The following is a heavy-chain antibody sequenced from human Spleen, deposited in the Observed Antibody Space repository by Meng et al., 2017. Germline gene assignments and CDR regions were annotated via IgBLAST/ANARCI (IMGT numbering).Heavy chain of an antibody. Sequence: QVTLVQSGAERKKPGSSGKVSCKTPGGIFSNYVIGWVRQAPGQGLEWMGGINAVFGTTNYAQKFQGRVTITTDESTSTVYMELTRLTSEDTAVYFCARKAGNCVTTTCYSLDYWGQGTLVTVSS. J-gene: IGHJ4*02. CDR2: INAVFGTT. CDR3: ARKAGNCVTTTCYSLDY. D-gene: IGHD2-2*01. V-gene: IGHV1-69*05. CDR1: GGIFSNYV.